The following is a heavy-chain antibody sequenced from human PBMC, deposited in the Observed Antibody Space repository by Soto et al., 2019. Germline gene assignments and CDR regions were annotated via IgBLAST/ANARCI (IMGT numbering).Heavy chain of an antibody. CDR1: GFTFSSYS. CDR3: ARDHGQLVVTAYFDY. Sequence: GVSLRLSWAASGFTFSSYSMNWVRKAQGKGLEWVSSISSSSSYIYYADSVMGRFTISRDNAKNSLYLQMNSLRAEDTAVYYCARDHGQLVVTAYFDYWGQGTLVTVSS. J-gene: IGHJ4*02. V-gene: IGHV3-21*01. D-gene: IGHD6-6*01. CDR2: ISSSSSYI.